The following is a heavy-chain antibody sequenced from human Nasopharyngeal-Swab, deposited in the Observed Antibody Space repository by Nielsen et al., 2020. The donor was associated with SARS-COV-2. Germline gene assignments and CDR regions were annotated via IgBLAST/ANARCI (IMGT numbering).Heavy chain of an antibody. CDR1: GGSISSSSYY. CDR2: IYYSGST. D-gene: IGHD2-15*01. J-gene: IGHJ3*02. Sequence: SETLSLTCTVSGGSISSSSYYWGWIRQPPGKWLEWIGSIYYSGSTYYNPSLKSRVTVSVDTSKNQFSLKLNSVTAADTAMYYCARQWYCSGGSCYPPGAFDIWGQGTMVT. CDR3: ARQWYCSGGSCYPPGAFDI. V-gene: IGHV4-39*01.